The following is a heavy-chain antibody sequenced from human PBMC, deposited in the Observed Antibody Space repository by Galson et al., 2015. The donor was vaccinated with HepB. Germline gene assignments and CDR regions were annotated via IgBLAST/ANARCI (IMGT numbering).Heavy chain of an antibody. V-gene: IGHV3-30-3*01. CDR3: GRGGLRAVAGTKGDS. CDR1: GFSFSSYA. J-gene: IGHJ4*02. Sequence: SLRLSCAASGFSFSSYAMYWARPAPGKGLEWVAIISYDGSNRYYPDSVKGRFTISRDNSKKTLYLQMNSLRAEDTAVYYCGRGGLRAVAGTKGDSWGQGTLVTVSS. D-gene: IGHD6-19*01. CDR2: ISYDGSNR.